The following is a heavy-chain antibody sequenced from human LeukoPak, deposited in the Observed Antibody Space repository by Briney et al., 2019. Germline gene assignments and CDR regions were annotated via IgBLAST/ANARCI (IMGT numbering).Heavy chain of an antibody. V-gene: IGHV3-7*01. Sequence: QPGGSLRLSCAASGFMFSNYWMTWVRQAPGKGLEWVANIKHGGSEKNYVDSVKGRFTISRDNAKNSVYLQMNSLSGEDTAVYYCARDKVGGSMAGSNFDYWGQGTLVTVSS. D-gene: IGHD6-19*01. CDR1: GFMFSNYW. J-gene: IGHJ4*02. CDR2: IKHGGSEK. CDR3: ARDKVGGSMAGSNFDY.